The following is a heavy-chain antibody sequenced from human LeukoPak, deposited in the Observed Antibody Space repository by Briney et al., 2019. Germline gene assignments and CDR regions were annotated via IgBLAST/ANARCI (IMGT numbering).Heavy chain of an antibody. Sequence: SETLSPTCTVSGGSISSSSYYWGWIRQPPGKGLEWIGSIYYSGSTYYNPSLKSRVTISVDTSKNQFSLKLSSVTAADTAVYYCARLLIVATISTPGNYYYYGMDVWGQGTTVTVSS. CDR1: GGSISSSSYY. V-gene: IGHV4-39*01. CDR2: IYYSGST. CDR3: ARLLIVATISTPGNYYYYGMDV. J-gene: IGHJ6*02. D-gene: IGHD5-12*01.